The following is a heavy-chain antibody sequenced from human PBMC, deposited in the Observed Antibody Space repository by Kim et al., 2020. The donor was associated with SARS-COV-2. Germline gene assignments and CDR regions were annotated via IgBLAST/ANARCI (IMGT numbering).Heavy chain of an antibody. V-gene: IGHV3-30*18. CDR2: ISYDGSNK. D-gene: IGHD3-9*01. CDR3: AKDGELDDILTGYFDY. J-gene: IGHJ4*02. Sequence: GGSLRLSCAASGFTFSSYGMHWVRQAPGKGLEWVAVISYDGSNKYYADSVKGRFTISRDNSKNTLYLQMNSLRAEDTAVYYCAKDGELDDILTGYFDYWGQGTLVTVSS. CDR1: GFTFSSYG.